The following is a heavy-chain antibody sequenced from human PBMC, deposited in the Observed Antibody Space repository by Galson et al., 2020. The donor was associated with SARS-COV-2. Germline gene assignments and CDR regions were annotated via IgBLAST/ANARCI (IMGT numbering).Heavy chain of an antibody. CDR3: VRMNLMVVGPAGYYFEY. CDR1: GGSITTYY. J-gene: IGHJ4*02. D-gene: IGHD2-15*01. CDR2: IYYSGNS. V-gene: IGHV4-59*01. Sequence: SETLSLTCTVSGGSITTYYWSWIRQPPGKGLEWIGYIYYSGNSNYTPSLKSRATMSLDTSKNQFSLKLSSVTAADTAVYYCVRMNLMVVGPAGYYFEYWGQGTLVTVSS.